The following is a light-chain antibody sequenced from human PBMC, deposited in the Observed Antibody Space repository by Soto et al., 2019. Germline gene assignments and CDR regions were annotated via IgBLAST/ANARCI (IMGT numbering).Light chain of an antibody. J-gene: IGLJ1*01. V-gene: IGLV2-14*01. CDR1: SVDVSAYNY. CDR3: SSFTNTYSYV. Sequence: QSVLTQPASVSGSPGQSITISCTGTSVDVSAYNYVSWYQQHPGKAPRLMIYDVSNRPSGASNRFSGSKSGNTASLTISGLQAEDEADYYCSSFTNTYSYVFGTGTKLTVL. CDR2: DVS.